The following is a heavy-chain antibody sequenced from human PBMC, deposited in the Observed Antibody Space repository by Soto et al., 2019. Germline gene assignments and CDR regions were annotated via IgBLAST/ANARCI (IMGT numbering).Heavy chain of an antibody. CDR1: GDSISSYY. Sequence: QVQLQESGPRLVKPSETLSLTCTVSGDSISSYYWSWIRQPPGKGLEWIGYIYYSGSTNYNPSPKSRVTISVDTPKNQFSLKLTSVTAADTAVYYCARGVATIGPWGQGTLVTVSS. CDR2: IYYSGST. D-gene: IGHD5-12*01. CDR3: ARGVATIGP. J-gene: IGHJ5*02. V-gene: IGHV4-59*01.